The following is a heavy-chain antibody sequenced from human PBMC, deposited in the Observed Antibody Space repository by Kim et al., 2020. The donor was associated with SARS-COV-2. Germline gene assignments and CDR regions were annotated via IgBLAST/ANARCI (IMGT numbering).Heavy chain of an antibody. CDR2: FDPEDGET. V-gene: IGHV1-24*01. Sequence: ASVKVSCKVSGYTLTELSMHWVRQAPGKGLEWMGGFDPEDGETIYAQKFQGRVTMTEDTSTDTAYMELSSLRSEDTAVYCCATAFSYCGGDCPLYWGQGTLVTVSS. J-gene: IGHJ4*02. CDR3: ATAFSYCGGDCPLY. CDR1: GYTLTELS. D-gene: IGHD2-21*02.